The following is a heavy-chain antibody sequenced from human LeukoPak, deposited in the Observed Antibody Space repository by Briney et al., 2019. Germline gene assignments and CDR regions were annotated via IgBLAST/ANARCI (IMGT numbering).Heavy chain of an antibody. CDR2: IKQAGSEN. CDR1: GFIFSSYW. V-gene: IGHV3-7*01. CDR3: ARMRGDYYFDY. Sequence: GGSLRLSCAASGFIFSSYWMTWVRQAPGKGLEWVANIKQAGSENSYVDSVKGRFTISRDNAKNSLYLQINSLRAEDTAVYYCARMRGDYYFDYWGQGTLVTVSS. J-gene: IGHJ4*02. D-gene: IGHD5-12*01.